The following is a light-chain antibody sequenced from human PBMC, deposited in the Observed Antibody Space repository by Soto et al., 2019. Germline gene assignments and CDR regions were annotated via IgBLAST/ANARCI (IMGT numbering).Light chain of an antibody. V-gene: IGLV2-14*03. Sequence: QSVLTQPASVSGSPGQSITISCTGTSGDIGGYNFVSWYQQLPGKAPRLMIHDVTNRPPGVSPRFSGSKSANTASLAISGLQAEDEADYYCASYAGTSTPVVFGGGTKVTVL. CDR3: ASYAGTSTPVV. J-gene: IGLJ2*01. CDR1: SGDIGGYNF. CDR2: DVT.